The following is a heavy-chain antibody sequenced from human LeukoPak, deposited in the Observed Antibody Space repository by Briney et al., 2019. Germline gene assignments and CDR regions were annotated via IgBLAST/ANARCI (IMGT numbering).Heavy chain of an antibody. CDR2: IGSSGGST. D-gene: IGHD3-22*01. CDR3: AKDLKGNTMIVAVAFDI. Sequence: GGSLRLSCAASGFTFSSYVMSWVRQAPGKGLEWVSAIGSSGGSTYYADSVKGRFTISRDNSKNTLYLQMNSLRAEDTAVYYCAKDLKGNTMIVAVAFDIWGQGTMVTVSS. V-gene: IGHV3-23*01. CDR1: GFTFSSYV. J-gene: IGHJ3*02.